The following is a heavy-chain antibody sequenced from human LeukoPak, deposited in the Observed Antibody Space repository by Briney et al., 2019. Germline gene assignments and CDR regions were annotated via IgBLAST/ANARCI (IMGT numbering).Heavy chain of an antibody. Sequence: GASVMVSCKDSGHTFTGSYIHWLRHAPGQGLEWMGWMNPKSGGTTYSQRFQGRATMTRDTSITTAYVELSRLTSDDTAVYYCASSSSAWYCDFWGQGTLVTVSS. CDR3: ASSSSAWYCDF. J-gene: IGHJ4*02. CDR1: GHTFTGSY. D-gene: IGHD6-25*01. V-gene: IGHV1-2*02. CDR2: MNPKSGGT.